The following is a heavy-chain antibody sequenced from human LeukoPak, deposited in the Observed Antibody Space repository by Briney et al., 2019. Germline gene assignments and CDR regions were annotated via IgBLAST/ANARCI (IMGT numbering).Heavy chain of an antibody. Sequence: GGSLRLSCAASGFTFSSYSMNCVRQAPGKGLEWVSYISSSSSTIYYADSVKGRFTISRDNAKNSLYLQMNSLRDEDTAVYYCARDLMYYYDSSGYRGGQGTLVTVSS. CDR1: GFTFSSYS. CDR3: ARDLMYYYDSSGYR. CDR2: ISSSSSTI. D-gene: IGHD3-22*01. V-gene: IGHV3-48*02. J-gene: IGHJ4*02.